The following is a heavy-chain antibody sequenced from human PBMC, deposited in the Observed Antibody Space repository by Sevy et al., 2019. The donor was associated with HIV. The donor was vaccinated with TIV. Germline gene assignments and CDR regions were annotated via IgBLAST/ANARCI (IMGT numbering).Heavy chain of an antibody. CDR1: GGTFSSYA. J-gene: IGHJ6*02. Sequence: ASVKVSCKASGGTFSSYAISWVRQAPGQGLEWMGGIIPIFGTANYEQKFQGRVTITADESTSTDDMELSSLRSEDKAVYYCARGTPSPALPFYYYSGMDVWGQGTTVTVSS. CDR2: IIPIFGTA. CDR3: ARGTPSPALPFYYYSGMDV. V-gene: IGHV1-69*13. D-gene: IGHD3-16*01.